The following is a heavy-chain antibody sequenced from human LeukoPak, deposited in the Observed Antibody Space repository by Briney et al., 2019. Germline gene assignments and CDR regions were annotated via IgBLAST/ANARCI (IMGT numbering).Heavy chain of an antibody. CDR3: ARDHDYGDYDL. D-gene: IGHD4-17*01. CDR1: GFTFEDYY. J-gene: IGHJ5*02. Sequence: GGSLRLSCAASGFTFEDYYMSWIRQAPGKEPEWVSYISSSGISIFYADSVKGRFTISRDNTKKLVSLEMNSLRAEDTAVYYCARDHDYGDYDLWGQGTLVIVSS. CDR2: ISSSGISI. V-gene: IGHV3-11*04.